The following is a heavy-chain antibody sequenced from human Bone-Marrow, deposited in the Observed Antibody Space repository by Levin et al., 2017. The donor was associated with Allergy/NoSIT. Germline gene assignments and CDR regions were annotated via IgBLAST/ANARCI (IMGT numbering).Heavy chain of an antibody. CDR3: ATNMIREVSIPHYYGMDV. J-gene: IGHJ6*02. V-gene: IGHV1-69*01. CDR1: GDTFTNYA. Sequence: PGGSLRLSCKASGDTFTNYAISWVRQAPGHGLEWMGGIIPIMNTPNYPQHFQDRVTITADESTSTAYMELTSLRYEDTALYYCATNMIREVSIPHYYGMDVWGQGTTVTVSS. CDR2: IIPIMNTP. D-gene: IGHD3-10*01.